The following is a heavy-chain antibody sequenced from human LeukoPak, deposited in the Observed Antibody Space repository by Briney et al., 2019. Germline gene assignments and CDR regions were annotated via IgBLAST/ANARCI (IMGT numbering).Heavy chain of an antibody. J-gene: IGHJ4*02. CDR2: INHSGST. V-gene: IGHV4-34*01. CDR3: ARYAPSEGYFDY. D-gene: IGHD2-2*01. CDR1: GFTFSTYG. Sequence: GTLRLSCAASGFTFSTYGMNWVRQPPGKGLEWIGEINHSGSTNYNPSLKSRVTISVDTSKNQFSLKLSSVTAADTAVYYCARYAPSEGYFDYWGQGTLVTVSS.